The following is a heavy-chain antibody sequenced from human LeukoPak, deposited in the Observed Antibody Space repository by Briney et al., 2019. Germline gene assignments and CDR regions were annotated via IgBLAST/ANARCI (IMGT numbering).Heavy chain of an antibody. J-gene: IGHJ4*02. Sequence: PGGSLRLSCAASGFSISNFWMSWVRQTPGKGLEWAANIKRDETEEYYVDSVKGRFTISRDNAKNSLYLQMNSLRAEDTAVYYCARETPRRGETRDGYRWGQGTLVTVSS. CDR2: IKRDETEE. D-gene: IGHD5-24*01. V-gene: IGHV3-7*01. CDR3: ARETPRRGETRDGYR. CDR1: GFSISNFW.